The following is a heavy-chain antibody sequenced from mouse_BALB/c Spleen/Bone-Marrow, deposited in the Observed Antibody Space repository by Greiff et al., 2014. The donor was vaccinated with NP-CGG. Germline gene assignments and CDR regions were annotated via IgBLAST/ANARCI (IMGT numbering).Heavy chain of an antibody. Sequence: VQLQQSGAELVKPGASVKLSCTASGFNIKDTYMHWVKQRPEQGLEWIGRIDPANGNTKYDPKFQGRAAITADTSSNTAYLQLSSLTSEDTAVYYCARGYDEGFAYWGQGTLVTVSA. V-gene: IGHV14-3*02. J-gene: IGHJ3*01. CDR3: ARGYDEGFAY. CDR2: IDPANGNT. CDR1: GFNIKDTY. D-gene: IGHD2-14*01.